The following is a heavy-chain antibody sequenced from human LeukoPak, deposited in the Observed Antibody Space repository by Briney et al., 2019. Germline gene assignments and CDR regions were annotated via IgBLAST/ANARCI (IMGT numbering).Heavy chain of an antibody. J-gene: IGHJ6*03. CDR1: GGSISSSNYY. CDR2: IYYSGRT. V-gene: IGHV4-39*07. CDR3: ARSRSDYYYYMDV. Sequence: SETLSLTCTVSGGSISSSNYYWGWIRQPPGKGLECIGSIYYSGRTYYKSSLKSRVTISVDTSKNQFSLKLSSVTAADTAVYYCARSRSDYYYYMDVWGKGTTVTVSS.